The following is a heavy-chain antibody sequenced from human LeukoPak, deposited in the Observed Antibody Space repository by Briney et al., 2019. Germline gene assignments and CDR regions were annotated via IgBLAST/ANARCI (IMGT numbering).Heavy chain of an antibody. J-gene: IGHJ4*02. D-gene: IGHD3-16*01. V-gene: IGHV3-30*04. CDR3: AKPLGESPNY. Sequence: GGSLRLSCAASGFTFSSYAMHWVRQAPGKGLEWVAVISYDGSNKYYADSVKGRFTISRDNSKNTLYLQMNSLRADDTAVYSCAKPLGESPNYWGQGTLVTVSS. CDR2: ISYDGSNK. CDR1: GFTFSSYA.